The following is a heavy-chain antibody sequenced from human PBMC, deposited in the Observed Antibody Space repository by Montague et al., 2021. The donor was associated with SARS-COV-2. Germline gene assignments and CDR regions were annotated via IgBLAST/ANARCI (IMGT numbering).Heavy chain of an antibody. D-gene: IGHD3-10*01. CDR2: IYSSGRT. V-gene: IGHV3-53*01. Sequence: SLRLSCAASGFTVSSNYMSWVRQAPGKGLEWVSLIYSSGRTSYADSVKGRFTMSRDNSKNTLYLKMNSLRAEDTAVYYCARDFGEARDHWGQGTLVTVSS. CDR3: ARDFGEARDH. CDR1: GFTVSSNY. J-gene: IGHJ4*02.